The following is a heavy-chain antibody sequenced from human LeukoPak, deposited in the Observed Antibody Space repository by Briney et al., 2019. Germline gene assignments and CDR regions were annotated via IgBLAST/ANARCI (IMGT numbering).Heavy chain of an antibody. J-gene: IGHJ4*02. V-gene: IGHV3-48*03. CDR1: GFTFSSYE. D-gene: IGHD5-18*01. CDR2: ISSSGSTI. Sequence: GGSLRLSCAASGFTFSSYEMNWVRQAPGKGLEWVSYISSSGSTIYYADSVKGRFTISRDNAKNSLYLQMNSLRAEDTAVYYCARVGRLWAHDYWGQGTPVTVSS. CDR3: ARVGRLWAHDY.